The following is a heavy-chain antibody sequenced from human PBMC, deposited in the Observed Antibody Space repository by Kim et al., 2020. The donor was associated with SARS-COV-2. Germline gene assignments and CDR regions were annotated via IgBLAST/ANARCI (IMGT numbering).Heavy chain of an antibody. CDR3: TRVGCSSTNCYHYYYGMDV. J-gene: IGHJ6*02. V-gene: IGHV3-49*03. CDR2: IRSKAYGETT. D-gene: IGHD2-2*01. CDR1: GFTFGDYA. Sequence: GGSLRLSCTFSGFTFGDYAMSWFRQAPGKGLEWVSFIRSKAYGETTEYAASVKGRFTISRDDSKSIAYLQMDSLKTEDTGVYYCTRVGCSSTNCYHYYYGMDVWGQGTTVTVSS.